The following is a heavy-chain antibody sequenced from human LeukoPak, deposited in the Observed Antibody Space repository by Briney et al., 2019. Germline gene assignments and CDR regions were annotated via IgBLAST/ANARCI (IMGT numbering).Heavy chain of an antibody. CDR3: ARQRAASGIRNVDY. D-gene: IGHD6-13*01. J-gene: IGHJ4*02. CDR1: GGSISSSSYY. V-gene: IGHV4-39*01. CDR2: MYYSGST. Sequence: KPSETLSLTCTVSGGSISSSSYYWGWIRQPPGKGLEWIGSMYYSGSTYYSPSLKSRVTISVDTSKNQFSLKLSSVTAADTAVYYCARQRAASGIRNVDYWGQGTLVTVSS.